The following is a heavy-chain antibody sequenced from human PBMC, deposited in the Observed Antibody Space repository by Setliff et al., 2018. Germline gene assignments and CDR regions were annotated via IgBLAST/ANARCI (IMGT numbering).Heavy chain of an antibody. D-gene: IGHD3-3*01. J-gene: IGHJ4*02. CDR3: ARGPFLEWLLYYDY. CDR2: FDPEDGET. V-gene: IGHV1-24*01. Sequence: ASVKVSCKVSGYTLTELSRHWVRQAPGKGLEWMGGFDPEDGETIYAQKFQGRVTMTRDTSISTAYMELSRLRSDDTAVYYCARGPFLEWLLYYDYWGQGTLVTVSS. CDR1: GYTLTELS.